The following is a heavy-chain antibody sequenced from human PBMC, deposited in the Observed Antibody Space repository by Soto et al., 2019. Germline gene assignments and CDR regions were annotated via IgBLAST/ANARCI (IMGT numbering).Heavy chain of an antibody. J-gene: IGHJ4*02. D-gene: IGHD6-19*01. CDR2: ISYDGSNK. CDR1: GFIFISYG. Sequence: GGSLRLSCAASGFIFISYGMHWVRQAPGKGLEWVAVISYDGSNKYYADSVKGRFTISRDNSKNTLYLQMNSLRAEDTAVYYCARPSTIPYSSGWYSFDYWGQGTLVTVSS. V-gene: IGHV3-30*03. CDR3: ARPSTIPYSSGWYSFDY.